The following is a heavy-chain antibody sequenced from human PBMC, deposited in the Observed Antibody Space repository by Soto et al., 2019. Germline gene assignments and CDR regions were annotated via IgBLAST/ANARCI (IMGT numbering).Heavy chain of an antibody. CDR3: ARERDDSSRSSVEYLQY. V-gene: IGHV4-61*01. D-gene: IGHD6-13*01. J-gene: IGHJ1*01. CDR2: IYYIYYSENT. Sequence: SETLSLTCTVSGDSVGSGSYYWNWIRQPPGKGLEWIGYIYYIYYSENTNYTPSLDSRVAMSVDTSKNQFSLKLSSVTAADTAVYYCARERDDSSRSSVEYLQYWGQGTLVTVSS. CDR1: GDSVGSGSYY.